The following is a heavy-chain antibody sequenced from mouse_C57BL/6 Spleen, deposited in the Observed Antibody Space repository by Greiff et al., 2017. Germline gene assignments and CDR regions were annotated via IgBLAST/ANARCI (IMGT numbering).Heavy chain of an antibody. CDR1: GYTFTDYE. V-gene: IGHV1-15*01. J-gene: IGHJ3*01. Sequence: VQLQQSGAELVRPGASVTLSCKASGYTFTDYEMHWVKPTPVHGLEWIGAIGPETGGTAFNQKFKGKAILTADKSSSTAYMELRSLTSEDSAVYYCTRVYGNYGAWFAYWGQGTLVTVSA. CDR2: IGPETGGT. D-gene: IGHD2-1*01. CDR3: TRVYGNYGAWFAY.